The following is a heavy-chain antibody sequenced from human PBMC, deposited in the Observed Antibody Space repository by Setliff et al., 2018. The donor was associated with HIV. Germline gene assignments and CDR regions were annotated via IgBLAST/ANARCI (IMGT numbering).Heavy chain of an antibody. CDR3: ARRGSYSYGRRGYYYVDV. V-gene: IGHV1-46*01. CDR2: IDPSGGST. CDR1: RYTFPSYY. Sequence: VKVSCKASRYTFPSYYMHWVRQAPGQGLEWMGIIDPSGGSTYYAQKFQDRVTLTRDTSTTTVYMELSSLISEDTAVYYCARRGSYSYGRRGYYYVDVWG. J-gene: IGHJ6*03. D-gene: IGHD5-18*01.